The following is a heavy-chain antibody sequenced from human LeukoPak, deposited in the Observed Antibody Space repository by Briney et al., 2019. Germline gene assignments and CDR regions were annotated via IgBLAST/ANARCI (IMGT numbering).Heavy chain of an antibody. D-gene: IGHD3-10*01. Sequence: PSETLSLTCTVSGGSISSYYWSWIRQPPGKGLEWIGYIYYSGSTNYNPSLKSRVTISVDTSKNQFSLKLSSVTAADTAVYYCARTSWFGEFIDYWGQGTLVIVSS. CDR2: IYYSGST. V-gene: IGHV4-59*01. CDR3: ARTSWFGEFIDY. J-gene: IGHJ4*02. CDR1: GGSISSYY.